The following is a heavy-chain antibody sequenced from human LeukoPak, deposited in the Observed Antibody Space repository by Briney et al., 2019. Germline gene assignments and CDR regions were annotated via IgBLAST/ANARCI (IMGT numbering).Heavy chain of an antibody. J-gene: IGHJ5*02. D-gene: IGHD6-19*01. CDR2: IHTNTGIP. V-gene: IGHV7-4-1*02. CDR3: ARYTSGYYRWFDP. CDR1: GYTLTTYA. Sequence: ASVKLSCKASGYTLTTYAMNWVRQPPGQGLEWMGLIHTNTGIPTYAQGFTGRFVFSLDSSVSTAYLQISSLRAEDTAVYYCARYTSGYYRWFDPWGQGTLVTVSS.